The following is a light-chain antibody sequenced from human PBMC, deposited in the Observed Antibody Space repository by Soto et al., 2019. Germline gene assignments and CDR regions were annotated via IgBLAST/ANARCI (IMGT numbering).Light chain of an antibody. CDR1: QSVLYSSKNKNY. CDR2: WAS. CDR3: QQYYSTPRT. V-gene: IGKV4-1*01. Sequence: DIVMTQSPDSLAVSLGERATINCKSSQSVLYSSKNKNYLAWYQQKPGQPPKLLIYWASTRESGVPERFSGSGSGTDCTLTISSLRAEDVAVYYCQQYYSTPRTFGQGTKVDIK. J-gene: IGKJ1*01.